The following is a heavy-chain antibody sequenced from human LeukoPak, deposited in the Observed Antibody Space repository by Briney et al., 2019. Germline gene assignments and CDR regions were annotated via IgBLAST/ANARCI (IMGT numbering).Heavy chain of an antibody. J-gene: IGHJ6*04. CDR3: AKDRAVTTNYYYYGMDV. D-gene: IGHD4-17*01. Sequence: HPGRSLRLSCAASGFTFSSYGMHWVRQAPGKGLEWVAVISYDGSNKYYADSVKGRFTISRDNSKNTLYLQMNSLRAEDTAVYYCAKDRAVTTNYYYYGMDVWGKGTTVTVSS. V-gene: IGHV3-30*18. CDR1: GFTFSSYG. CDR2: ISYDGSNK.